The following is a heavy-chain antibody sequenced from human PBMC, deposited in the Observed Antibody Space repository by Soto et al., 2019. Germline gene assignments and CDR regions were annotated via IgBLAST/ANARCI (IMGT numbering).Heavy chain of an antibody. D-gene: IGHD3-10*01. V-gene: IGHV3-11*03. CDR1: GFSFGDSY. CDR2: ISGGSSYT. CDR3: AKTRGADSGYYCDH. J-gene: IGHJ4*02. Sequence: GGSLRLSCAASGFSFGDSYMSWIRQSAGKGLEWLSYISGGSSYTKYAESVKGRFTISRDNARRSLFLQVNGLRADDTAIYYCAKTRGADSGYYCDHWRQGTMVT.